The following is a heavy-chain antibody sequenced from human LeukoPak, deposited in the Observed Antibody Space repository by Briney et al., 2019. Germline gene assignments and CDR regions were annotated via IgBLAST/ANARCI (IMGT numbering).Heavy chain of an antibody. CDR2: INHGGST. D-gene: IGHD2-15*01. Sequence: SETLSLTCAVYGGSFSGYYWSWIRQPPGKGLEWIGEINHGGSTNYNPSLKSRVTISVDTSKNQFSLKLSSVTAADTAVYYCARVDTCSGGSCYVYSYYYYMDVWGKGTTVTVSS. J-gene: IGHJ6*03. CDR3: ARVDTCSGGSCYVYSYYYYMDV. CDR1: GGSFSGYY. V-gene: IGHV4-34*01.